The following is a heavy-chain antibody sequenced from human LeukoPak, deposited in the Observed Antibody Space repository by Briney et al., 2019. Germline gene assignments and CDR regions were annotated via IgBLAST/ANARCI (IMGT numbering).Heavy chain of an antibody. Sequence: SVKVSCKASGGTFSSYAISWVRQAPGQGLEWMGGIIPIFGTANYAQKFQGRVTITADESTSTAYMELSSLRSDDTAVYYCARGESSQWEPGYWGQGTLVTVSS. V-gene: IGHV1-69*13. CDR2: IIPIFGTA. J-gene: IGHJ4*02. D-gene: IGHD1-26*01. CDR3: ARGESSQWEPGY. CDR1: GGTFSSYA.